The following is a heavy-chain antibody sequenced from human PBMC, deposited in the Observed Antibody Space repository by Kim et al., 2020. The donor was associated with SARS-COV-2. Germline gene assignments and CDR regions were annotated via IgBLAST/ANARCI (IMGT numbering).Heavy chain of an antibody. CDR3: ARGILEDTSGLFRFNT. D-gene: IGHD5-12*01. J-gene: IGHJ5*02. Sequence: DSVEGRCTVSRDNAKNTLYLQMNSLRVDDTGVYYCARGILEDTSGLFRFNTWGQGTLVTVSS. V-gene: IGHV3-74*01.